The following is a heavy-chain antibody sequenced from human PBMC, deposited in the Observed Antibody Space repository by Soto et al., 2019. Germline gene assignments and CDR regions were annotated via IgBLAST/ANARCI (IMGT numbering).Heavy chain of an antibody. J-gene: IGHJ6*02. CDR3: ARHGIRYYYDSSNYYALDV. CDR1: GDSISGFH. CDR2: IFYTGST. Sequence: SETLSLTCSVSGDSISGFHWSWIRQPPGKGLEWFGYIFYTGSTNYNPSLKSRVTISVDTSKNQFSLKLSSVTAADTAVYYCARHGIRYYYDSSNYYALDVWAQGTTVTVSS. V-gene: IGHV4-59*08. D-gene: IGHD3-22*01.